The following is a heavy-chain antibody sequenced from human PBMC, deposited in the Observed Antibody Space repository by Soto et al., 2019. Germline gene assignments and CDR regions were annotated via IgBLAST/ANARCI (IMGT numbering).Heavy chain of an antibody. V-gene: IGHV3-23*01. J-gene: IGHJ4*02. CDR1: GFTFSSSA. CDR3: ASEDPFAAVTSEPHFDY. CDR2: ISGSGGRT. Sequence: EVQLLESGGGLVQPGGSLRLSCAASGFTFSSSAMSWVRQGPGKGLEWVSAISGSGGRTYYTDSVKGRFTVSRDNAKNTQYLQMNSLRAEDTAVYYCASEDPFAAVTSEPHFDYWGQGTLVTVSS. D-gene: IGHD4-17*01.